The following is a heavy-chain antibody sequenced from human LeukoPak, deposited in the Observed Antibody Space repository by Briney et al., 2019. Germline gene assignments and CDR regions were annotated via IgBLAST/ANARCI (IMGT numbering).Heavy chain of an antibody. CDR1: GGSFSGYY. D-gene: IGHD3-3*01. CDR2: IYTSGST. Sequence: SETLSLTCAVYGGSFSGYYWSWIRQPAGKGLEWIGRIYTSGSTNYNPSLKSRVTMSVDTSKNQFSLKLSSVTAADTAVYYCAREGTIFGVVFLMDVWGKGTTVTVSS. CDR3: AREGTIFGVVFLMDV. V-gene: IGHV4-4*07. J-gene: IGHJ6*04.